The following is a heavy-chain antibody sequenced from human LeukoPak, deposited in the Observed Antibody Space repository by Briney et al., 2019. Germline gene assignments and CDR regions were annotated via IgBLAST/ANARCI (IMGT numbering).Heavy chain of an antibody. CDR1: GGSISSSSYY. V-gene: IGHV4-39*01. CDR3: ARHGTPLRYGSGNYYKGAPFDY. D-gene: IGHD3-10*01. Sequence: SETLSLTCTVSGGSISSSSYYWGWIRQPPGKGLEWIGSIYYSGSTYYNPSLKSRVTISVDTSKNQFSLKLSSVTAADTAVYYCARHGTPLRYGSGNYYKGAPFDYWGQGTLVTVSS. J-gene: IGHJ4*02. CDR2: IYYSGST.